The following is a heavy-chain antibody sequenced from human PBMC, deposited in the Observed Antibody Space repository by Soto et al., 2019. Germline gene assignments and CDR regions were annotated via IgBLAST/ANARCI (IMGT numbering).Heavy chain of an antibody. D-gene: IGHD1-7*01. CDR3: ATPREPITGTPGDWFDP. V-gene: IGHV3-21*01. J-gene: IGHJ5*02. CDR2: ISSSRSCI. CDR1: GFACSSYS. Sequence: PGGSLRLSGAASGFACSSYSMNWFRQAAGKGREWVSSISSSRSCIYYADSVKGRFTISRDNAKNSLYLQMNSLRAEDTAVYYCATPREPITGTPGDWFDPWGQGTLVTVSS.